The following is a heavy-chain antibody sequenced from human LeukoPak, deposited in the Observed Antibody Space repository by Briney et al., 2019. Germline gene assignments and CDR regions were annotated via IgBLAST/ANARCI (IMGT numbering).Heavy chain of an antibody. CDR3: ARTTAMVAIFDY. CDR2: INPNSGGT. V-gene: IGHV1-2*04. D-gene: IGHD5-18*01. J-gene: IGHJ4*02. CDR1: GYTSTGYY. Sequence: ASVKVSCKASGYTSTGYYMHWVRQAPGQGLEWMGWINPNSGGTNYAQKFQGWVTITRVTSASTAYMELSSLRSEDTAVYYCARTTAMVAIFDYWGQGTLVTVSS.